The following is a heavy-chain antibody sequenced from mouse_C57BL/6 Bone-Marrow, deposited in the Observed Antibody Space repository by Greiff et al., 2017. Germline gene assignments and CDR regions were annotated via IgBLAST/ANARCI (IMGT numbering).Heavy chain of an antibody. CDR1: GYTFTSYW. CDR2: IDPSDSYT. J-gene: IGHJ2*01. CDR3: APLLPTGFDY. V-gene: IGHV1-69*01. Sequence: VQLQQPGAELVMPGASVKLSCKASGYTFTSYWMHWVKQRPGQGLEWIGEIDPSDSYTNYNQQFKGKSTLTVDKSSSTAYMQLSSLTSEDSAVYYCAPLLPTGFDYWGQGTTLTVSS. D-gene: IGHD1-2*01.